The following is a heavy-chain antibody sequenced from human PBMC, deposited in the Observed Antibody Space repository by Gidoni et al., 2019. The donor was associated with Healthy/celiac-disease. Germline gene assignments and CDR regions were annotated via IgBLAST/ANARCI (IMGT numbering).Heavy chain of an antibody. V-gene: IGHV3-30-3*01. CDR2: ISYDGSNK. CDR1: GFTFSSYA. D-gene: IGHD2-15*01. CDR3: ASCSKGGDYYYGMDV. J-gene: IGHJ6*02. Sequence: QVQLVASGGGVVQPGRSLRLSCAASGFTFSSYAMHWVRQAPGKGLEWVAVISYDGSNKYYADSVKGRFTISRDNSKNTLYLQMNSLRAEDTAVYYCASCSKGGDYYYGMDVWGQGTTVTVSS.